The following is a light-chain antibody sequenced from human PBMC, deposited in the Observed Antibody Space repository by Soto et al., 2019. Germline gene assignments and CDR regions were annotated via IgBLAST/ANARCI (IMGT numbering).Light chain of an antibody. Sequence: DIQMTQSPSTLSASVGDRVTITCRASQSISSWLAWYQQKPGKAPKLLIYKASSLESGVPSRFSGSGSGTEFTLTISSLQPEDFATYYCQQGTFGQGTKVDI. CDR1: QSISSW. J-gene: IGKJ1*01. CDR2: KAS. V-gene: IGKV1-5*03. CDR3: QQGT.